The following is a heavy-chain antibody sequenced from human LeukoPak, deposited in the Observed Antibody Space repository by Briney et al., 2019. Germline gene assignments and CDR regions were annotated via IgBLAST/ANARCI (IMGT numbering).Heavy chain of an antibody. J-gene: IGHJ1*01. Sequence: ASVNVSCTASGYTFTDYYLHWVRQAPGQGLEWMGWINPNSGATNYAQKFRGLVTMTRDTSISTAYMDLSRLRSVDTAVYYCATSFGFGELYFQHWGQGTLVIFSS. CDR1: GYTFTDYY. V-gene: IGHV1-2*04. D-gene: IGHD3-10*01. CDR2: INPNSGAT. CDR3: ATSFGFGELYFQH.